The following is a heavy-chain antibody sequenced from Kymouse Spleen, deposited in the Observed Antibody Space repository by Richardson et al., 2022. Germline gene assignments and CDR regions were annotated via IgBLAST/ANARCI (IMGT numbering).Heavy chain of an antibody. Sequence: QVQLQESGPGLVKPSETLSLTCTVSGGSISSYYWSWIRQPPGKGLEWIGYIYYSGSTNYNPSLKSRVTISVDTSKNQFSLKLSSVTAADTAVYYCAGGLWSGPPFDYWGQGTLVTVSS. CDR2: IYYSGST. V-gene: IGHV4-59*01. CDR3: AGGLWSGPPFDY. J-gene: IGHJ4*02. D-gene: IGHD3-3*01. CDR1: GGSISSYY.